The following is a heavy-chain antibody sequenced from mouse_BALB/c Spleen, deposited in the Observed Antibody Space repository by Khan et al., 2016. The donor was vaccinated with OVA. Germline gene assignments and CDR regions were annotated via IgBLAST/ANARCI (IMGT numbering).Heavy chain of an antibody. CDR3: ARDRIDY. V-gene: IGHV1-7*01. CDR1: GYTFTSYW. CDR2: INPSSGYT. Sequence: VRLQQSGAELAKPGASVKMSCKASGYTFTSYWMHWVKQRPGQGLEWIGYINPSSGYTEYNQNFKDKATLTADKSSSTAYMQLSSLTSEDSAVYYCARDRIDYWGQGTTLTVSS. J-gene: IGHJ2*01.